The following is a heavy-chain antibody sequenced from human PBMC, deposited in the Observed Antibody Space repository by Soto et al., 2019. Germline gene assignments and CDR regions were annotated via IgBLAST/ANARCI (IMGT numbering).Heavy chain of an antibody. CDR3: ARDQGGGWSNIDY. CDR1: GGSISSYY. V-gene: IGHV4-59*01. CDR2: IYYSGST. J-gene: IGHJ4*02. D-gene: IGHD6-19*01. Sequence: SETLSLTCTVSGGSISSYYWSWIRQPPGKGLEWIGYIYYSGSTNYNPSLKSRVTISVDTSKNQFSLKLSSVTAADTAVYYCARDQGGGWSNIDYWGQGTLVTVSS.